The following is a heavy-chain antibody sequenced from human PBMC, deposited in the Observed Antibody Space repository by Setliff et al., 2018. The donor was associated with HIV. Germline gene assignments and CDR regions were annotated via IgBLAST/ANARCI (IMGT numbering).Heavy chain of an antibody. J-gene: IGHJ4*02. CDR1: GGTFSSYA. CDR3: ARGHYYGSGSYFWYGYFDY. D-gene: IGHD3-10*01. CDR2: IIPILGIA. V-gene: IGHV1-69*10. Sequence: SVKVSCKASGGTFSSYAISWVRQAPGQGLEWMGGIIPILGIANYAQKFQGRVTITADESTSTAYMELSSLRSEDTAVYYCARGHYYGSGSYFWYGYFDYWGQGTLVTSPQ.